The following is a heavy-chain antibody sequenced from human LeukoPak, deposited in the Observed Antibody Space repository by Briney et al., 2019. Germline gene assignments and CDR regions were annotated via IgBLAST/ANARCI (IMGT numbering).Heavy chain of an antibody. CDR1: GYTLTELS. J-gene: IGHJ1*01. Sequence: GGSVKVSCKVSGYTLTELSMHWVRQAPGKGLEWMGGFDPEDGETIYAQKFQGRVTMTEDTSTDTAYMELSSLRSEDTAVYYCASSSGWYLSQYFQHWGQGTLVTVSS. D-gene: IGHD6-19*01. CDR3: ASSSGWYLSQYFQH. CDR2: FDPEDGET. V-gene: IGHV1-24*01.